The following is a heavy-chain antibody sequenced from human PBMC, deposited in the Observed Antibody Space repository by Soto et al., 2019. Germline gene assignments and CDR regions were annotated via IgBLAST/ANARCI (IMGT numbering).Heavy chain of an antibody. CDR2: ISSSGSTI. D-gene: IGHD3-9*01. CDR3: ARALTGYYNVIGY. CDR1: GYTFTNND. V-gene: IGHV3-11*01. Sequence: SCKASGYTFTNNDVSWIRQAPGKGLEWVSYISSSGSTIYYADSVKGRFTISRDNAKNSLYLQMNSLRAEDTAVYYCARALTGYYNVIGYWGQGTLVTISS. J-gene: IGHJ4*02.